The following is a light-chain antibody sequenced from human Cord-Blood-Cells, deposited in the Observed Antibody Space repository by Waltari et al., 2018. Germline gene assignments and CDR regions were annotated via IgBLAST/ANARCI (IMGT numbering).Light chain of an antibody. Sequence: DIQMTQSPSSLSASVGDRVTITCRASQSISSYLNWYQQKPGKAPKLLIYAASSLQSGVPSTFSGSGSGTDLTRTISSLQPGDFATYSCQQSYSTLYPFGQGTKLEIK. V-gene: IGKV1-39*01. J-gene: IGKJ2*01. CDR3: QQSYSTLYP. CDR2: AAS. CDR1: QSISSY.